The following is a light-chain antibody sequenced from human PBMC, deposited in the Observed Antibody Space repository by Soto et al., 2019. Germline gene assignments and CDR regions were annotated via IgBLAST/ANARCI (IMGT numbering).Light chain of an antibody. CDR3: QSYDTIVV. V-gene: IGLV6-57*04. J-gene: IGLJ2*01. CDR2: EVN. CDR1: SGSIASNY. Sequence: NFMLTQPHSVSESPGKTITISCTRSSGSIASNYVQWYQQRPGSAPTTVIYEVNQRPSGAPDRFSGSIDSSSNSASLTISGLKTEDEADYYCQSYDTIVVFGGGTKLTVL.